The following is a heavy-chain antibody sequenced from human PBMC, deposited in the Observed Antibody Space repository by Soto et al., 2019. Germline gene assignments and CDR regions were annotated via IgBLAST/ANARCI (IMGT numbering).Heavy chain of an antibody. D-gene: IGHD2-21*01. CDR1: GFTFDDYA. J-gene: IGHJ4*02. V-gene: IGHV3-49*04. Sequence: GGSLRLSCTTSGFTFDDYAVSWVRQAPGKGLEWVGFIRSKSYGGTTEYAASVKGRFTISRDDSKGIAYLQMDSLKTEDTAVYFCSRNVIANFWGQGTLVTVSS. CDR2: IRSKSYGGTT. CDR3: SRNVIANF.